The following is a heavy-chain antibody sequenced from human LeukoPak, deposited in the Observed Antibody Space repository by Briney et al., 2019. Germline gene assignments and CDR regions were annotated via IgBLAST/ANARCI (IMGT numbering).Heavy chain of an antibody. CDR2: VWYDGSNQ. D-gene: IGHD3-22*01. Sequence: PGGSLRLSCAASGFPFSGSGMHWVRQAPGKGLEWVAIVWYDGSNQYYADSVKGRFTISRDNSKNTVDLQMNSLRVEDTAVYYCAKDRLRITMIVVVITTHDAFDIWGQGTMVTVSS. CDR1: GFPFSGSG. J-gene: IGHJ3*02. CDR3: AKDRLRITMIVVVITTHDAFDI. V-gene: IGHV3-33*06.